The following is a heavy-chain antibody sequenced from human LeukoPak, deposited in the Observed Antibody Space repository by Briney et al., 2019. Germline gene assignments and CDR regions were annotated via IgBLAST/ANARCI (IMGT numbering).Heavy chain of an antibody. J-gene: IGHJ4*02. D-gene: IGHD3-22*01. Sequence: GGSLRLSCAASGFTFSSYAMSWVRQAPGKGLEWVSATSGSGGSTNYADSVKGRFTISRDTSKNTLYLQMNSLRAEDTAVYYCARLSANSSAYFFDYWGQGTLVTVSS. CDR1: GFTFSSYA. V-gene: IGHV3-23*01. CDR2: TSGSGGST. CDR3: ARLSANSSAYFFDY.